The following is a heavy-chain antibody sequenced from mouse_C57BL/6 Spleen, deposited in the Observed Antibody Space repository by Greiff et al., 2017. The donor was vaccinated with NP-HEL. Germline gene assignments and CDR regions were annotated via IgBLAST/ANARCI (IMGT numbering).Heavy chain of an antibody. CDR1: GYAFSSSW. J-gene: IGHJ4*01. Sequence: VQLKESGPELVKPGASVKISCKASGYAFSSSWMNWVKQRPGKGLEWIGRIYPGDGDTNYNGKFKGKATLTADKSSSTAYMQLSSLTSEDSAVYFCARRGIYGKGDAMDYWGQGTSVTVSS. CDR2: IYPGDGDT. D-gene: IGHD2-1*01. V-gene: IGHV1-82*01. CDR3: ARRGIYGKGDAMDY.